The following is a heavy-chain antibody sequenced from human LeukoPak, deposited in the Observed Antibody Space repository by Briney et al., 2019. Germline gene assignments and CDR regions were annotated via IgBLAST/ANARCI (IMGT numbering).Heavy chain of an antibody. D-gene: IGHD1-26*01. V-gene: IGHV3-23*01. CDR1: GFTFSSYA. CDR3: AHTPGGAFDI. Sequence: GGSLRLSCAASGFTFSSYAMSWVRQAPGKGLEWVSSISGSGAGTYYADSVTGRFTISRDNSNNTLYLQMNSLRAEDTAVYYCAHTPGGAFDIWGQGTMVTVSS. CDR2: ISGSGAGT. J-gene: IGHJ3*02.